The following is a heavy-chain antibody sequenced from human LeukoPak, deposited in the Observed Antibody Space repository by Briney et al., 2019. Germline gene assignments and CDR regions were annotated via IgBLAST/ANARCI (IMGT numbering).Heavy chain of an antibody. Sequence: GALRLSCAASGFTLSNAWMSWVRQGPRKGLEWVGRIKSKTDGGTTDYAAPVKGRFTISRDDSKNTLYLQMSSLKTEDAAVYYCITFSMIVVVITTWGQGTLVTVSS. CDR2: IKSKTDGGTT. D-gene: IGHD3-22*01. CDR3: ITFSMIVVVITT. J-gene: IGHJ4*02. CDR1: GFTLSNAW. V-gene: IGHV3-15*01.